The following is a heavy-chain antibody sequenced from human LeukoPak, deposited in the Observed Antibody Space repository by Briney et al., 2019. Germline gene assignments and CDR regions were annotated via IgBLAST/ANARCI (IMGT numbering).Heavy chain of an antibody. CDR3: ASTLAVAGTDFDY. Sequence: PGGSLRLSCAASGFTVSSNYMSWVRQAPGKGLEWVSAIYSGGSTYYADSVKGRFTISRDNSKNTLYLQMNSLRAEDTAVYYCASTLAVAGTDFDYWGQGTLVTVSS. CDR1: GFTVSSNY. J-gene: IGHJ4*02. D-gene: IGHD6-19*01. CDR2: IYSGGST. V-gene: IGHV3-53*01.